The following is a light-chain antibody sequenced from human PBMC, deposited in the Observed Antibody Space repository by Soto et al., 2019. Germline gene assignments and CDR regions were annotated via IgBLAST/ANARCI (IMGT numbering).Light chain of an antibody. CDR2: GAS. Sequence: EIVLTQSPGTLSLSPGERATLSCRASQSVSSSYLAWYQQKPGQAPRPLIYGASSRAIGIPHRFSGSGSGTDFTLTISRLEPEDFAVYYCQQYDSSPWTFGQGTKVEIK. V-gene: IGKV3-20*01. J-gene: IGKJ1*01. CDR3: QQYDSSPWT. CDR1: QSVSSSY.